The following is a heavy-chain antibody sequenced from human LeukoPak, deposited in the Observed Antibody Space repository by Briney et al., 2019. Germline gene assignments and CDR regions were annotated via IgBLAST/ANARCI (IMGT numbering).Heavy chain of an antibody. J-gene: IGHJ6*03. CDR1: GGSISSGSYY. V-gene: IGHV4-61*02. CDR2: IYTSGST. D-gene: IGHD6-13*01. CDR3: ASLYSSPGWRTYYYYYMDV. Sequence: PSQTLSLTCTVSGGSISSGSYYWSWIRQPAGKGLEWIGRIYTSGSTNYNPSLKSRVTISVDTSKNQFSLKLSSVTAADTAVYYCASLYSSPGWRTYYYYYMDVWGKGTTVTVSS.